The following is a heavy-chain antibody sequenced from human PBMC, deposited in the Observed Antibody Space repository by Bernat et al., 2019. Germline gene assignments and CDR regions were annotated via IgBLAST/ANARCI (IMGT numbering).Heavy chain of an antibody. CDR1: GDSINNTNW. Sequence: QVQLQESGPGLVKPSGTLSLTCAVSGDSINNTNWWSWVRQPPGKGLEWIGELFRTGTTNYNPSLRSRVTISVDKSKNQFSLKMTSVTAADTAVYYCAQNRADLFYPWGQGTLVTVSS. CDR2: LFRTGTT. CDR3: AQNRADLFYP. J-gene: IGHJ5*02. V-gene: IGHV4-4*02.